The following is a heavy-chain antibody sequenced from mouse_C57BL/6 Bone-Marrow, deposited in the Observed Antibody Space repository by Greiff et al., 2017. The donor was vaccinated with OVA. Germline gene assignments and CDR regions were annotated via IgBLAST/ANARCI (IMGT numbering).Heavy chain of an antibody. Sequence: VHLVESGAELVKPGASVKMSCKASGYTFTTYPIEWMKQNHGKSLEWIGNFHPYNDDTKYNEKFKGKATLTVEKSSSTVYLELSRLTSDDSAVYYCARPGDYDGDWVAYWGQGTLVTVSA. V-gene: IGHV1-47*01. CDR1: GYTFTTYP. CDR2: FHPYNDDT. CDR3: ARPGDYDGDWVAY. J-gene: IGHJ3*01. D-gene: IGHD2-4*01.